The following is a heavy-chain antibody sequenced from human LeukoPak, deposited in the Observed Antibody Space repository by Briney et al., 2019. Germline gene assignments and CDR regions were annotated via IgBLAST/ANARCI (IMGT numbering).Heavy chain of an antibody. CDR3: ARRGSGWYFPSDY. Sequence: SGTLSLTCAVSGGSISGSNWWSWVRQPPGKGLEWIGEIYHSGSTNYNPSLKSRVTISVDKSKNQFSLKLSSVTAADTAVYYCARRGSGWYFPSDYWGQGTLVTVSS. D-gene: IGHD6-19*01. CDR1: GGSISGSNW. J-gene: IGHJ4*02. V-gene: IGHV4-4*02. CDR2: IYHSGST.